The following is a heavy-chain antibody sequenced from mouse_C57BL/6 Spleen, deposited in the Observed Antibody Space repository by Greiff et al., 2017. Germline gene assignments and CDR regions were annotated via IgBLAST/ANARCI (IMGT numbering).Heavy chain of an antibody. CDR2: ISSGGSYT. CDR3: ARDYVSPWFAY. V-gene: IGHV5-6*01. Sequence: EVMLVESGGDLVKPGGSLKLSCAASGFSFSSYGMSWVRQTPDKRLEWVATISSGGSYTYYPDSVKGRFTISRDNAKNTLYLQMSSLKSEDTAMYSCARDYVSPWFAYWGQGTLVTVSA. J-gene: IGHJ3*01. D-gene: IGHD1-1*02. CDR1: GFSFSSYG.